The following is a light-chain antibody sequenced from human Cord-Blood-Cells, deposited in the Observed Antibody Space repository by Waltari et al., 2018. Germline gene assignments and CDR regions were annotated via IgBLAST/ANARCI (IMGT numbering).Light chain of an antibody. CDR2: DAS. CDR3: QQRSNWAIT. Sequence: EIVLTQSPATLSLSPGERATLSCRASQSVSSYLAWYQQKPGQAPRLLIYDASNRATGIPARFSGSGSGTDLTLSISSLEPEDFAVYYCQQRSNWAITVGQGTRLEIK. CDR1: QSVSSY. V-gene: IGKV3-11*01. J-gene: IGKJ5*01.